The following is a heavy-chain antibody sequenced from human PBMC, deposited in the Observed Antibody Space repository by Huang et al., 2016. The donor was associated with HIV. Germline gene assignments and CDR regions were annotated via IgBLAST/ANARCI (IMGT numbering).Heavy chain of an antibody. Sequence: QVQLVQSGAEVRKPGSSVKVSCRAFGGSFNNFGINWVRQAPGQGLEWMGGIIPRFGTRNDAQRFQGRVTITADETTGVVYMELSSLRSDDTAVYFCAKRGGTWGSPYAFDLWGPGTMVTVSS. D-gene: IGHD3-16*01. J-gene: IGHJ3*01. CDR1: GGSFNNFG. CDR3: AKRGGTWGSPYAFDL. V-gene: IGHV1-69*13. CDR2: IIPRFGTR.